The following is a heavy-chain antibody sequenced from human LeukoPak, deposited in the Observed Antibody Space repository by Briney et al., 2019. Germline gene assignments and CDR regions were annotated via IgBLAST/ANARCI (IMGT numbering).Heavy chain of an antibody. CDR2: ISAYNGNT. V-gene: IGHV1-18*01. CDR1: GYTFTSYG. CDR3: ARGLSKVGSSSWYSYYYYYYMDV. D-gene: IGHD6-13*01. Sequence: ASVKVSCKASGYTFTSYGISWVRQAPGQGLEWMGWISAYNGNTNYAQKLQGRVTMTTDTSTSTAYMELRSLRSDDTAVYYCARGLSKVGSSSWYSYYYYYYMDVWGKGTTVTVSS. J-gene: IGHJ6*03.